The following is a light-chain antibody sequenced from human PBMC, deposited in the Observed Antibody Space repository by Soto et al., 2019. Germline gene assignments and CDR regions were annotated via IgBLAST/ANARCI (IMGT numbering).Light chain of an antibody. J-gene: IGKJ2*01. Sequence: EIVLTQSPGTLSLSPGERATLSCRASQNVTNNYLAWYQQKPGQVSRLLIYGASRRAAGIPDRFSGSGSGTDFTLTISRLEPEDFGVYSCQQFGSSPMYTFGQGTKLEIK. CDR3: QQFGSSPMYT. CDR1: QNVTNNY. V-gene: IGKV3-20*01. CDR2: GAS.